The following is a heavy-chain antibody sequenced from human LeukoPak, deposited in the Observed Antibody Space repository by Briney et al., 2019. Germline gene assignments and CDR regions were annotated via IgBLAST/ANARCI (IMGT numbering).Heavy chain of an antibody. V-gene: IGHV3-30*18. Sequence: GGSLRLSCAASGFTFSSYGMHWVRQAPGKGLEWVAVISYDGSNKYYADSVKGRFTISRDNSKNTLYLQMKSLRAEDTALYYCAKNTAPLGGAFDIWGQGTMVTVSS. CDR3: AKNTAPLGGAFDI. CDR2: ISYDGSNK. CDR1: GFTFSSYG. D-gene: IGHD3-16*01. J-gene: IGHJ3*02.